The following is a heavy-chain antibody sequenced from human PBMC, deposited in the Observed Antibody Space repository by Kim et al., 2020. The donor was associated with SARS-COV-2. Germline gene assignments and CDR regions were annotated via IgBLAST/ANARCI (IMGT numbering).Heavy chain of an antibody. Sequence: TYYNPSLKSRVTISVDRSKNQFSLKLSSVTAADTAVYYCARGLGYSWFDPWGQGTLVTVSS. CDR3: ARGLGYSWFDP. J-gene: IGHJ5*02. CDR2: T. D-gene: IGHD4-4*01. V-gene: IGHV4-30-2*01.